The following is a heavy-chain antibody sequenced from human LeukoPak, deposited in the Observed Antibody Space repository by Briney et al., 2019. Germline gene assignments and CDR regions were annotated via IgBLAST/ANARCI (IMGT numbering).Heavy chain of an antibody. CDR1: GGTFSSYA. D-gene: IGHD1-20*01. Sequence: ASVKVSCKASGGTFSSYAISWVRQAPGQGLEWMGGIIPIFGTANYAQKFQGRVTITTDESTSTAYMELSSLRSEDTAVYYCARDPKKYNRNDRRAYFDYWGQGTLVTVSS. CDR3: ARDPKKYNRNDRRAYFDY. J-gene: IGHJ4*02. V-gene: IGHV1-69*05. CDR2: IIPIFGTA.